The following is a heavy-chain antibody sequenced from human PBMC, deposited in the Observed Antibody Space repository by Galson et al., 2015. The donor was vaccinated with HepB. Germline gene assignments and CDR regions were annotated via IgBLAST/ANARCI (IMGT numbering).Heavy chain of an antibody. V-gene: IGHV3-15*01. CDR2: IKSKTDGETT. D-gene: IGHD5/OR15-5a*01. CDR1: GFSFNNAW. J-gene: IGHJ5*02. Sequence: SLSLSCEASGFSFNNAWMTWVRQAPVMGLEWVGRIKSKTDGETTDYAALVKGRFTISRDDSKNRLYLQMSSLKTEDTAVYYCTTDVYYSTYSSWLAPWGQGTLVTVSS. CDR3: TTDVYYSTYSSWLAP.